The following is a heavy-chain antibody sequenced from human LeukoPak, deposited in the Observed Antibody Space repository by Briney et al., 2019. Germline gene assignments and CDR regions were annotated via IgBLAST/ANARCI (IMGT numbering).Heavy chain of an antibody. Sequence: SQTLSLTCTASGGSISSGAYYWSWIRQHPGKGLEWIGYIYNSGSTYYNPSLKSRVTISVDTSKNQFSLKLSSVTAADTAVYYCARGVSCGSGGCHYYFDYWGQGTLVTVSS. CDR3: ARGVSCGSGGCHYYFDY. J-gene: IGHJ4*02. D-gene: IGHD2-15*01. CDR1: GGSISSGAYY. CDR2: IYNSGST. V-gene: IGHV4-31*03.